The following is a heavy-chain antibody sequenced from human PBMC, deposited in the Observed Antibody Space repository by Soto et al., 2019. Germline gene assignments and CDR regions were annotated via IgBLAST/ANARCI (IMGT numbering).Heavy chain of an antibody. CDR1: GGSISSSSYY. J-gene: IGHJ4*02. CDR2: IYYSGST. V-gene: IGHV4-39*01. Sequence: SETLSLTCTVSGGSISSSSYYWGWIRQPPGKGLEWIGSIYYSGSTYYNPSLKSRVTISVDTSKNQFSLKLSSVTAADTAVYYCARHVPLNLDYYGSGSYYAPTPFDYWGQGTLVTVSS. D-gene: IGHD3-10*01. CDR3: ARHVPLNLDYYGSGSYYAPTPFDY.